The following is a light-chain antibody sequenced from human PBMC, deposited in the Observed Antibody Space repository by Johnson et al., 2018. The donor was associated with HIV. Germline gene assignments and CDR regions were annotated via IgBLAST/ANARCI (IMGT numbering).Light chain of an antibody. J-gene: IGLJ1*01. CDR3: GTWDNSLSTGAV. Sequence: QSVLTQPPSVSAAPGQKVTISCSGSSSNIGSNYVSWYQQLPGTAPKLLIHENNKRPSGIPDRFSGSKSGTSATLGIAGLQTGDEADYYCGTWDNSLSTGAVFGTGTKVTVL. V-gene: IGLV1-51*02. CDR1: SSNIGSNY. CDR2: ENN.